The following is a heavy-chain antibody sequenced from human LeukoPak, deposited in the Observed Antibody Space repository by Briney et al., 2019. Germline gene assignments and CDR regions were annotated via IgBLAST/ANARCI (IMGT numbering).Heavy chain of an antibody. CDR2: ISYDGSNK. CDR3: VQTYCSTTRCSPGFDN. J-gene: IGHJ4*02. V-gene: IGHV3-30*03. CDR1: GFTFSSYG. D-gene: IGHD2-2*01. Sequence: GGSLRLSCAASGFTFSSYGMHWVRQAPGKGLEWVAVISYDGSNKYYADSVKGRFTISRDNSKNTLYLQMNSLRVEDSAVYFCVQTYCSTTRCSPGFDNWGQGTLVTVSP.